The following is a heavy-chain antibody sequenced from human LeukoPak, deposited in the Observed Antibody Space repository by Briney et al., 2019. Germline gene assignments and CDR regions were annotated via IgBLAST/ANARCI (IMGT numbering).Heavy chain of an antibody. CDR2: INSDGSST. J-gene: IGHJ3*02. Sequence: GGSLRVSCAASGFTFSGYWVHWVRQAPGKGLVWVSRINSDGSSTSYADSVQGRFTISRDNAKNTLYLQLNSLRAEDTAVYYCASYQRGDIWGQGTLVTVSS. D-gene: IGHD6-25*01. CDR3: ASYQRGDI. CDR1: GFTFSGYW. V-gene: IGHV3-74*01.